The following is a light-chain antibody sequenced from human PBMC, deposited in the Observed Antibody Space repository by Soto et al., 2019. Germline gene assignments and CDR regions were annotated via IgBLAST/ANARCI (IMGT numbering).Light chain of an antibody. J-gene: IGLJ2*01. CDR3: AAWDDSLNGPV. CDR1: SSNIGSNT. Sequence: QSVLTQPPSAPGTPGQRVTISCSGSSSNIGSNTVNWYQQLPGTAPKLLIYSDNQRPSGAPDRFSGSKSGTSASLAISGLQSEDETDYYCAAWDDSLNGPVFGGGTKLIVL. CDR2: SDN. V-gene: IGLV1-44*01.